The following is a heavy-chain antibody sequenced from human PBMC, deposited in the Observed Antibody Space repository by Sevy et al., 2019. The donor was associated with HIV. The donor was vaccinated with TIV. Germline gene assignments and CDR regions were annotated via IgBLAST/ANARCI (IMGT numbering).Heavy chain of an antibody. J-gene: IGHJ6*02. D-gene: IGHD3-22*01. CDR3: AREGEEYYYDSSGYYSTYYYYGMDV. CDR1: GYTFTSYG. Sequence: ASVKVSCKASGYTFTSYGISWVRQAPGQGLEWMGWISAYNGNTNYAQKLQDRVTMTTDTSTSTAYMELRSLRSDDTAVYYCAREGEEYYYDSSGYYSTYYYYGMDVWGQGTTVTVSS. CDR2: ISAYNGNT. V-gene: IGHV1-18*01.